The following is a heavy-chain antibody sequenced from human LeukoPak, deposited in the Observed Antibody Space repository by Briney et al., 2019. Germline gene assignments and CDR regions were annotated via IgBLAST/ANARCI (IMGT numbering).Heavy chain of an antibody. CDR2: INPNGGGT. V-gene: IGHV1-2*02. CDR1: GYTFTGYY. CDR3: ARVGDGGSYSQIGY. J-gene: IGHJ4*02. Sequence: GASVKVSCKASGYTFTGYYMHWVRQAPGQGLEWMGWINPNGGGTNYAQKFQGRVTMTRDTSISTAYMELSRLRSDDTAVYYCARVGDGGSYSQIGYWGQGTLVTVSS. D-gene: IGHD1-26*01.